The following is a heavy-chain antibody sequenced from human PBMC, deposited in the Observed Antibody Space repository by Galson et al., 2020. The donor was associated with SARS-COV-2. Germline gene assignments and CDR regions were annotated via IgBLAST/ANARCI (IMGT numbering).Heavy chain of an antibody. CDR2: INHSGST. D-gene: IGHD3-10*01. V-gene: IGHV4-34*01. CDR1: GGSFSGYY. CDR3: ARGSMFYQDSGSSYYYYYGMDV. Sequence: SETLSLTCAVYGGSFSGYYWSWIRQPPGKGLEWIGEINHSGSTTYNPSLKSRVTISVDTSKNQFSLKLSSVTAADTAVYYCARGSMFYQDSGSSYYYYYGMDVWGQGTTVTVSS. J-gene: IGHJ6*02.